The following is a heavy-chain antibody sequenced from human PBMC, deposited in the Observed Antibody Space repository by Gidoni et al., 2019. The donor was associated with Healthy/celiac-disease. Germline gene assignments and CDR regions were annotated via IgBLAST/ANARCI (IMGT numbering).Heavy chain of an antibody. V-gene: IGHV4-34*01. Sequence: QVQLQQWGAGLLKPSETLSLTCAVYGGSFSGYYWSWIRQPPGKGLEWIGEINHSGSTNYNPSLKSRVTISVDTSKNQFSLKLSSVTAADTAVYYCAREGGYSYGYGYWGQGTLVTVSS. D-gene: IGHD5-18*01. CDR1: GGSFSGYY. J-gene: IGHJ4*02. CDR3: AREGGYSYGYGY. CDR2: INHSGST.